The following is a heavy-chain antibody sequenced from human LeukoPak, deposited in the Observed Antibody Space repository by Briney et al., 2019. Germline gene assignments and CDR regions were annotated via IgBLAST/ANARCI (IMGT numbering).Heavy chain of an antibody. CDR3: ARVDTAMVTFDY. J-gene: IGHJ4*02. D-gene: IGHD5-18*01. CDR1: GFTFSSYE. V-gene: IGHV3-48*03. Sequence: PGGSLRLSCAASGFTFSSYEMNWVRQAPGKGLEWVSYISSSGSTIYYADSVKGRFTISRDNAKNSLYLQMNSLRAEDTAVYYCARVDTAMVTFDYWGQGTLVTVSS. CDR2: ISSSGSTI.